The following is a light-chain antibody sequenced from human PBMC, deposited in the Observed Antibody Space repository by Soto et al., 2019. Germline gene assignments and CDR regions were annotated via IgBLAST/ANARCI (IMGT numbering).Light chain of an antibody. J-gene: IGKJ5*01. CDR1: QGINSA. Sequence: AIQLTQSPSSLSASVGDRVTITCRASQGINSALDWFQQKPGKAPNLLISDASTLESGVPSRFSGSGSGTDSTLTISSLKPEDFATYYCQQFNSYPYTLGQRTRLEIK. CDR2: DAS. CDR3: QQFNSYPYT. V-gene: IGKV1-13*02.